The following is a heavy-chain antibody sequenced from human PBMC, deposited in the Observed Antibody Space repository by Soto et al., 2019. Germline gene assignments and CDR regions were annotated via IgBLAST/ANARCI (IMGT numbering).Heavy chain of an antibody. V-gene: IGHV3-15*07. Sequence: GGSLRLSCAASGFTFSNAWMNWVRQAPGKGLEWVGRIKSKTDGGTTDYAAPVKGRFTISRDDSKNTLYLQMNSLKTEDPAVYYCPTGDTTPDDAFDIWGQGTTGAVSS. J-gene: IGHJ3*02. CDR3: PTGDTTPDDAFDI. D-gene: IGHD1-26*01. CDR2: IKSKTDGGTT. CDR1: GFTFSNAW.